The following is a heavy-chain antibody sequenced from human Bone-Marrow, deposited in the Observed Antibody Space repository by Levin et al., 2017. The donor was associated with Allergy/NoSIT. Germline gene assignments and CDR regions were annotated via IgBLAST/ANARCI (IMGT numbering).Heavy chain of an antibody. J-gene: IGHJ6*03. D-gene: IGHD3-3*01. Sequence: SETLSLTCAVYGGSFSGYYWSWIRQPPGKGLEWIGEINHSGSTNYNPSLKSRVTISVDTSKNQFSLKLSSVTAADTAVYYCARVPEITIFGVVKVSDYDYMDVWGKGTTVTVSS. CDR1: GGSFSGYY. V-gene: IGHV4-34*01. CDR3: ARVPEITIFGVVKVSDYDYMDV. CDR2: INHSGST.